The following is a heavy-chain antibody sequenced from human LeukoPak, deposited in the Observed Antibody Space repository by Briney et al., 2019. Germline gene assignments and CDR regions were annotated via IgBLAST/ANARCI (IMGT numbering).Heavy chain of an antibody. CDR1: GGTFSSYA. V-gene: IGHV1-69*05. CDR2: IIPIFGTA. Sequence: ASVKVSCKASGGTFSSYAISWVRHAPGQGLEWMGRIIPIFGTANYAQKFQGRVTITTDESTSTAYMELSSLRSEDTAVYYCARGTVVVIYDAFDIWGQGTMVTVPS. CDR3: ARGTVVVIYDAFDI. J-gene: IGHJ3*02. D-gene: IGHD3-22*01.